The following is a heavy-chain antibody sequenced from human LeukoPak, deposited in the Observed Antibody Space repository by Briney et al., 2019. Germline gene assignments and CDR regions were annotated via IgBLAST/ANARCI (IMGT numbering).Heavy chain of an antibody. D-gene: IGHD4-17*01. V-gene: IGHV1-2*02. CDR1: GYMFTGYY. CDR3: ARDYGDYGGLDY. Sequence: ASVKVSCKASGYMFTGYYMHWVRQAPGQGLEWMGWINPNSGGTNYAQTFQGRVTMTRDTSISTAYMELSRLRSDDTAVYYCARDYGDYGGLDYWGQGTLVTVSS. J-gene: IGHJ4*02. CDR2: INPNSGGT.